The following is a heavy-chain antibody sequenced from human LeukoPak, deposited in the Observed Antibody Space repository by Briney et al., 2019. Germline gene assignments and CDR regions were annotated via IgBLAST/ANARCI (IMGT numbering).Heavy chain of an antibody. J-gene: IGHJ4*02. Sequence: GGSLRLSCAASGFTFSSYGMHWVRQAPGKGLEWVAFIRYDGSNKYYADSVKGRFTISRDNSKNTLYLQMNSLRAEDTAVYYCARDKRWLQSGTYYFDYWGQGTLVTVSS. D-gene: IGHD5-24*01. CDR3: ARDKRWLQSGTYYFDY. V-gene: IGHV3-30*02. CDR1: GFTFSSYG. CDR2: IRYDGSNK.